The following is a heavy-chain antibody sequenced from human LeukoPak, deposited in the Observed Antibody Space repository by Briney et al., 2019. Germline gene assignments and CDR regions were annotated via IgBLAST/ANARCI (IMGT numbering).Heavy chain of an antibody. CDR1: GFTFSDYY. Sequence: PGGSLRLSCAASGFTFSDYYMSWIRQAPGKGLEWVSYISSSGSTIYYAGSVKGRFTISRNNAKNSLYLQMTSLRAEDTAVYYCARSPRYYYSSGFEYFQHWGQGTLVTVSS. D-gene: IGHD3-22*01. V-gene: IGHV3-11*04. CDR2: ISSSGSTI. J-gene: IGHJ1*01. CDR3: ARSPRYYYSSGFEYFQH.